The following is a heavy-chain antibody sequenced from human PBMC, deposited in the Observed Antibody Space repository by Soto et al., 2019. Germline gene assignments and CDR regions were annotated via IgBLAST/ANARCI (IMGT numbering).Heavy chain of an antibody. Sequence: PSETLSLTCIVSGGSVRSGSYYWTWIRQPPGKGLEWIGYIYQSGTTNYNASLKSRVTISIDTSKNQFFLKLNSVTAADTAVYYCARDSSGRHDYRGQGTLVTVSS. CDR1: GGSVRSGSYY. CDR2: IYQSGTT. V-gene: IGHV4-61*01. J-gene: IGHJ4*02. D-gene: IGHD3-22*01. CDR3: ARDSSGRHDY.